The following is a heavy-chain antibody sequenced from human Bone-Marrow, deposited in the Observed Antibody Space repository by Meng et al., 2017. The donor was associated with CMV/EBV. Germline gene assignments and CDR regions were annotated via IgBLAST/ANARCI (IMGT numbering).Heavy chain of an antibody. CDR1: GFTFSSYA. J-gene: IGHJ6*02. V-gene: IGHV3-30-3*01. D-gene: IGHD6-19*01. Sequence: GESLKISCAASGFTFSSYAMHWVRQAPGKGLEWVAVISYDGSNKYYADSVKGRFTISRDNSKNTLYLQMNSLRAEDTAVYYCARGYLAAGIDYYYGMAVWGQGTTVTVSS. CDR3: ARGYLAAGIDYYYGMAV. CDR2: ISYDGSNK.